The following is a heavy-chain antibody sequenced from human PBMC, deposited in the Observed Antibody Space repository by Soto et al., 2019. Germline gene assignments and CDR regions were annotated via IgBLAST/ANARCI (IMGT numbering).Heavy chain of an antibody. J-gene: IGHJ4*02. CDR1: GFTFSPYT. D-gene: IGHD6-19*01. Sequence: EVQLLESGGGLVQPGGSLGPSCAASGFTFSPYTMHWVRQAPGKGVEWVSGLSGGTTYYADSVKGRFTISRENSQNTLYLQMNSLRAEDTAVYYCARDRQWRLFDFWCQGTLVTVSS. V-gene: IGHV3-23*01. CDR2: LSGGTT. CDR3: ARDRQWRLFDF.